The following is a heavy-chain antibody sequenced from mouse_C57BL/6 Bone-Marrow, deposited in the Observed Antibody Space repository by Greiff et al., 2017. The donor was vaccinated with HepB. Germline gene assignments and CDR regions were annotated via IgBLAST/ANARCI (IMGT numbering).Heavy chain of an antibody. CDR2: SRNKANDYTT. Sequence: EVQLVESGGGLVQSGRSLRLSCATSGFTFSDFYMEWVRQAPGKGLEWIAASRNKANDYTTEYSASVKGRFIVSRDTSQSILYLQMNALRAEDTAIYYCARDALPAMDYWGQGTSVTVSS. CDR1: GFTFSDFY. J-gene: IGHJ4*01. D-gene: IGHD2-1*01. CDR3: ARDALPAMDY. V-gene: IGHV7-1*01.